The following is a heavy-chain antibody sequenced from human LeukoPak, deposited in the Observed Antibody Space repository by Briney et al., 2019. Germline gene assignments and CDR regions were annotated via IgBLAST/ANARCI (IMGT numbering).Heavy chain of an antibody. D-gene: IGHD6-19*01. CDR2: IYPGDSDT. J-gene: IGHJ4*02. CDR1: GYSFTSYW. Sequence: GESLKISCKGSGYSFTSYWIGWVRQMPGKGLEWMGIIYPGDSDTRYSPSFQGQVTISADKSISTAYLQWSSLKASDTAMYYCARIGYSSGWYSVYYFDCWGQGTLVTVSS. CDR3: ARIGYSSGWYSVYYFDC. V-gene: IGHV5-51*01.